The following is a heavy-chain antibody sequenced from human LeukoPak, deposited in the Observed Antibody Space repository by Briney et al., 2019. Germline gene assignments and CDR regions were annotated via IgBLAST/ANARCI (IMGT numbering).Heavy chain of an antibody. V-gene: IGHV4-59*01. CDR3: ARHSSGWYRWFDP. CDR2: IYYSGST. CDR1: GGSISSYY. D-gene: IGHD6-19*01. Sequence: SKTLSLTCTVSGGSISSYYWSWIRQPPGKGLEWIGYIYYSGSTNYNPSLKSRVTISVDTSKNQFSLKLSSVTAADTAVYYCARHSSGWYRWFDPWGQGTLVTVSS. J-gene: IGHJ5*02.